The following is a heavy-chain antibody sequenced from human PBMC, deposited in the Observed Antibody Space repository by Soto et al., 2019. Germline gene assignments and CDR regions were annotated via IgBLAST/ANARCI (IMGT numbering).Heavy chain of an antibody. V-gene: IGHV3-30-3*01. CDR2: ISYDGSNK. CDR1: GFTFSSYA. D-gene: IGHD6-19*01. J-gene: IGHJ4*02. Sequence: QVQLVESGGGVVQPGRSLRLSCAASGFTFSSYAMHWVRQAPGKGLEWVAGISYDGSNKYYADSVKGRFTISRDNSKNTLYLQMNSLRAEDTAVYYCARVVAVAEFGYFDYWGQGTLVTVSS. CDR3: ARVVAVAEFGYFDY.